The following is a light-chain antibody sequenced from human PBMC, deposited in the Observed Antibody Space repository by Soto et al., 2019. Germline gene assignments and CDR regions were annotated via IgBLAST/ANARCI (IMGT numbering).Light chain of an antibody. CDR1: QSVTSTH. CDR3: QQYGSSPWT. V-gene: IGKV3-20*01. CDR2: AAS. Sequence: EIVLTQSPGTLSLSPGERATLSCRASQSVTSTHLAWYLQKPGQAPRLLIYAASSRATGIPDRFSGSGSGTGFTLTISRLEPEDFALYYCQQYGSSPWTFGRGTKVEIK. J-gene: IGKJ1*01.